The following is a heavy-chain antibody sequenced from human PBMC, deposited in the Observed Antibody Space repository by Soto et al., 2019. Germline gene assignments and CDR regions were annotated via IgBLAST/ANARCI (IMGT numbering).Heavy chain of an antibody. D-gene: IGHD4-17*01. CDR2: IKNRASSYTT. Sequence: PGGSLRLSCAASGFIFSDHYMDWVRQAPGKGLEWVGRIKNRASSYTTEYAASVKGRFTISRDDSKSSLYLQMNSLRTADTAIYYCARDHGDLGAFDIWGRGTLVTVSS. J-gene: IGHJ3*02. CDR3: ARDHGDLGAFDI. CDR1: GFIFSDHY. V-gene: IGHV3-72*01.